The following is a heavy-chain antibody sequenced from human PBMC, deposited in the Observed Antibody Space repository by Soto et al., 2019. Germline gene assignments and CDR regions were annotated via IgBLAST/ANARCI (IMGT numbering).Heavy chain of an antibody. J-gene: IGHJ5*02. Sequence: SQTLSLNCAISGDSVSSNSSAWNWFRQSPSRGLEWLGRTYYRSKWYNDYAVSVKSRITINPDTSKNQFSLQLNSVTPEDTAVYYCAARQRVGATRLPWFDPWGQGTLVTLS. CDR2: TYYRSKWYN. CDR1: GDSVSSNSSA. V-gene: IGHV6-1*01. D-gene: IGHD1-26*01. CDR3: AARQRVGATRLPWFDP.